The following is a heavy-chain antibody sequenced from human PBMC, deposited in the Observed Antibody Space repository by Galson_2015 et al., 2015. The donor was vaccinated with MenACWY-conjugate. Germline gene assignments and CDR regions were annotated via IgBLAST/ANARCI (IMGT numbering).Heavy chain of an antibody. J-gene: IGHJ3*02. Sequence: SLRLSCAASGFTFSSYTMNWVRQAPGKGLEWVSSISSSSTYIYYADSVKGRFTISRDHANNSLYLQMNNLRSDDTALYYCARDLSYQPLLHFSETPRGAFDIWGQGTM. D-gene: IGHD2-2*01. CDR2: ISSSSTYI. CDR1: GFTFSSYT. V-gene: IGHV3-21*01. CDR3: ARDLSYQPLLHFSETPRGAFDI.